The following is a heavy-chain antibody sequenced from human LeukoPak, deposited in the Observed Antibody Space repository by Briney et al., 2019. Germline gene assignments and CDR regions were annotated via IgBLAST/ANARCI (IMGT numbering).Heavy chain of an antibody. J-gene: IGHJ6*02. D-gene: IGHD1-1*01. CDR1: GGTFSSYA. V-gene: IGHV1-2*02. Sequence: GASVKVSCKASGGTFSSYAISWVRQAPGQGLEWMGWINPNSGGTNYAQKFQGRVTMTRDTSISTAYMELSRLRSDDTAVYYCARGRNWNDLGMDVWGQGTTVTVSS. CDR3: ARGRNWNDLGMDV. CDR2: INPNSGGT.